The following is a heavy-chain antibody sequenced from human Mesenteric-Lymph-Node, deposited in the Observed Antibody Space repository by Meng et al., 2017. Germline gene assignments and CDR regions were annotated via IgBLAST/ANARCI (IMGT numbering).Heavy chain of an antibody. J-gene: IGHJ2*01. CDR1: GDSVSSNSAA. CDR3: ARGADYGDYWYFDL. CDR2: TFYRSKWSN. Sequence: QGQLQQSGPGLVKPSQTLSLTCAISGDSVSSNSAAWNWIRQSPSRGLEWLGRTFYRSKWSNEYAVSVKSRITINSDTSKNQFFLQLNSVTPEDTAVYYCARGADYGDYWYFDLWGRGTLVTVSS. D-gene: IGHD4-17*01. V-gene: IGHV6-1*01.